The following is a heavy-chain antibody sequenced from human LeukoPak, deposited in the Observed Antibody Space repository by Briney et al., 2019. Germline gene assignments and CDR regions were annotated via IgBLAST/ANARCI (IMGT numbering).Heavy chain of an antibody. CDR2: ISSSGSTI. Sequence: GGSLRLSCAASGFTFSDYYMSWIRQAPGKGLEWVSYISSSGSTIYYADSVKGRFTISRDNAKNSLYLQMNSLRAEDTAVYYCASDDSSGEYDLPFGYWGQGTLVTVSS. D-gene: IGHD3-22*01. CDR3: ASDDSSGEYDLPFGY. CDR1: GFTFSDYY. V-gene: IGHV3-11*04. J-gene: IGHJ4*02.